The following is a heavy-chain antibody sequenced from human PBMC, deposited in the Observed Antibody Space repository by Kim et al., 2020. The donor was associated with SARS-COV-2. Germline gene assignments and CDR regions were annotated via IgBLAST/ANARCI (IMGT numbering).Heavy chain of an antibody. V-gene: IGHV2-5*01. CDR3: AHLWFGGAFDI. D-gene: IGHD3-10*01. J-gene: IGHJ3*02. Sequence: SPPLKSRLTITKDTSKNQVVLTMTNMDPVDTATYYCAHLWFGGAFDIWGQGTMVTVSS.